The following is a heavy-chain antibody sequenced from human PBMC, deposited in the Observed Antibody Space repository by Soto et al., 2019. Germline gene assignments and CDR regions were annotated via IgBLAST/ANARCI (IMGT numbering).Heavy chain of an antibody. V-gene: IGHV1-69*13. CDR1: GGTFSSYA. Sequence: SVKVSCKASGGTFSSYAISWVRQAPGQGLEWMGGIIPIFGTANYAQKFQGRVTITADESTSTAYMELSSLRSEDTAVYYCANGGYYYDGSGYYTGSYYYYGMDVWGQGTTVTVSS. CDR2: IIPIFGTA. CDR3: ANGGYYYDGSGYYTGSYYYYGMDV. D-gene: IGHD3-22*01. J-gene: IGHJ6*02.